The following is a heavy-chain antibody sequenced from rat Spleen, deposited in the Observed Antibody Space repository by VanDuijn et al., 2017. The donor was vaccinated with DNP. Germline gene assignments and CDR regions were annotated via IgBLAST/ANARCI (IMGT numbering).Heavy chain of an antibody. CDR3: ARDDYGSYGAMDP. D-gene: IGHD1-3*01. V-gene: IGHV5-20*01. CDR1: GFTFSDYS. CDR2: ISPDGHIT. Sequence: EVQLVESGGDLVQPGRSLKLSCAASGFTFSDYSMAWVLQAPTKGLEWVASISPDGHITYYRDSVRGRFTISRDNGKSTVYLQMESLRSEDTATYYCARDDYGSYGAMDPWGQGTSVTVSS. J-gene: IGHJ4*01.